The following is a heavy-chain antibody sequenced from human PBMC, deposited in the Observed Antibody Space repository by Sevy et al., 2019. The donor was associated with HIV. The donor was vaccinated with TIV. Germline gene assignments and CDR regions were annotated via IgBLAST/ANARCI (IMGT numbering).Heavy chain of an antibody. CDR1: GFTFSSYS. CDR3: ARETAYYDILTGYYRGGAYFDY. J-gene: IGHJ4*02. Sequence: GGSLRLSCAASGFTFSSYSMNWVRQAPGKGLEWVSSISSSSSYIYYAESVKGRFTISRDNAKNSLYLQMNSLRAEDTAVYYCARETAYYDILTGYYRGGAYFDYWGQGTLVTVSS. V-gene: IGHV3-21*01. D-gene: IGHD3-9*01. CDR2: ISSSSSYI.